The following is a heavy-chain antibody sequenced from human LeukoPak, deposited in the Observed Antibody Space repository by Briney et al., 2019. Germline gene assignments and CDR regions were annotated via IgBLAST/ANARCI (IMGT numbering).Heavy chain of an antibody. D-gene: IGHD3-16*02. CDR3: ARGRIMITFGGVIARSPFDY. CDR2: IYTSGST. V-gene: IGHV4-4*07. CDR1: GGSISSYY. Sequence: SETLSLTCTVSGGSISSYYWSWIRQPAGKGLEWIGRIYTSGSTNYNPSLKSRVTISVDTSKNQFSLKLSSVTAADTAVYYCARGRIMITFGGVIARSPFDYWGQGTLVTVSS. J-gene: IGHJ4*02.